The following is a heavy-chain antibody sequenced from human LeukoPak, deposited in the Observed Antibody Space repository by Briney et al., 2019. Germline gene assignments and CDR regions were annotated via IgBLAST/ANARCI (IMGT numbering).Heavy chain of an antibody. V-gene: IGHV4-59*08. D-gene: IGHD6-13*01. J-gene: IGHJ5*02. CDR3: ARRIAAAGTGWFDP. CDR2: IYYSGST. CDR1: GGSISSYY. Sequence: SETLSLTFTVSGGSISSYYWSWIRPPPGKGLEWIGYIYYSGSTNYNPSLKSRVTISVDTSKNQFSLKLSSVTAADTAVYYCARRIAAAGTGWFDPWGQGTLVTVSS.